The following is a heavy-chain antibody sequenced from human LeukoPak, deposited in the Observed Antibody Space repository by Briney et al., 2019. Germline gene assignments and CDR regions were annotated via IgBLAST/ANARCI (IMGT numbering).Heavy chain of an antibody. Sequence: GGSLRLSCAASGFTFSSYGINWVRQTPGKGLEWVSYISSSSSAINYADSVRGRFTISRDNAKNSLYLQMNSLRAEDTAVYYCARDKYYYDVSGYYPTYGMDVWGQGTTVTVSS. CDR1: GFTFSSYG. CDR2: ISSSSSAI. V-gene: IGHV3-48*01. D-gene: IGHD3-22*01. J-gene: IGHJ6*02. CDR3: ARDKYYYDVSGYYPTYGMDV.